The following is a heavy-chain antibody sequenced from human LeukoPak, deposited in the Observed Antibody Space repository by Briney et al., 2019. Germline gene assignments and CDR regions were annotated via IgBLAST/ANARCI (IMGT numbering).Heavy chain of an antibody. Sequence: GGSLRLSCAASGFTFSSYSMNWVRQAPGKGLEWVSAISGSGGSTYYADSVKGRFTISRDNSKNTLYLQMNSLRAEDTAVYYCAKDLVAYYYDSSGYYGGGFDYWGQGTLVTVSS. CDR1: GFTFSSYS. D-gene: IGHD3-22*01. J-gene: IGHJ4*02. V-gene: IGHV3-23*01. CDR2: ISGSGGST. CDR3: AKDLVAYYYDSSGYYGGGFDY.